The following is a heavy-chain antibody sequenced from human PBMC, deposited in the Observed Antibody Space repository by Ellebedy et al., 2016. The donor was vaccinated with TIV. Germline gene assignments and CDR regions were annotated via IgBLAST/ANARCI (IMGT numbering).Heavy chain of an antibody. J-gene: IGHJ4*02. CDR1: GGSISGYF. CDR2: ISDFGRT. CDR3: VRHPGYDAPVLAFDY. Sequence: MPGGSLRLSCTVSGGSISGYFWSWIRQPPGKGLEWIGYISDFGRTNYNSSLKSRVTILLDRSKNELSLNLSFVTAAETAVYYCVRHPGYDAPVLAFDYWGQGSLVTVSS. D-gene: IGHD5-12*01. V-gene: IGHV4-59*08.